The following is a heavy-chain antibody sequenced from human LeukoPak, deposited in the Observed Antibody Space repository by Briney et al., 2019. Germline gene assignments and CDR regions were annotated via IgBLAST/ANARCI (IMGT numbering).Heavy chain of an antibody. J-gene: IGHJ4*02. Sequence: SVKVSCKASGGTFSSYAISWVRQAPGQGLEWMGRIIPILGIANYAQKFQGRVTITADKSTSTAYMELSSLRSGDTAVYYCARVVRFGELSNRTEIDYWGQGTLVTVSS. V-gene: IGHV1-69*04. CDR1: GGTFSSYA. D-gene: IGHD3-10*01. CDR3: ARVVRFGELSNRTEIDY. CDR2: IIPILGIA.